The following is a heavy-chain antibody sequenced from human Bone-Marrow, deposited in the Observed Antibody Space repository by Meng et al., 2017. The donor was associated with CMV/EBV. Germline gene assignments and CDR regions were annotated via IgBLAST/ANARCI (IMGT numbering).Heavy chain of an antibody. V-gene: IGHV3-23*01. CDR1: GFTFSSYA. D-gene: IGHD2-15*01. CDR2: ISGSGGSI. Sequence: EVQLLESGGGLVQPGGSLRLSCAASGFTFSSYAMSWVRQAPGKGLEWVSAISGSGGSIYYADSVKGRFTISRDNSKNTLYLQMNSLRAEDTAVYYCAKGYCSGVGIPGVDYWGQGTLVTVSS. J-gene: IGHJ4*02. CDR3: AKGYCSGVGIPGVDY.